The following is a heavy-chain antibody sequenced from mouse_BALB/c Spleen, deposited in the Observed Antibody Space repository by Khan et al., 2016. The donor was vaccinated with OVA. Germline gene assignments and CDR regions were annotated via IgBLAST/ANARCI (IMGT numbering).Heavy chain of an antibody. V-gene: IGHV3-2*02. Sequence: EVQLQESGPGLVKPSQSLSLTCTVAGYSITSVYAWNWIRQFPGNKLEWMGYISYSGSTSNNPSLKSRISITRDTSKNLFFLQLNSVTTEDTATYYCARGNYYGYAVDYWGQGTSVTVSS. CDR2: ISYSGST. CDR1: GYSITSVYA. CDR3: ARGNYYGYAVDY. D-gene: IGHD1-1*01. J-gene: IGHJ4*01.